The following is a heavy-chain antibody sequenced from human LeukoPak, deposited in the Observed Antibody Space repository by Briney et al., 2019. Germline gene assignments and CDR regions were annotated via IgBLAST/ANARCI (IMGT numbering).Heavy chain of an antibody. CDR1: GFTFSSFA. Sequence: PGGSLRLSCAASGFTFSSFAMSWVRQAPGKGLEWLSVITGSGYDTNSADSVKGRFTISRDNSKNTLYLQMSNLRAEDTAVYYCAKNLRVSSHYGIDYWGQGTLVTVSS. V-gene: IGHV3-23*01. J-gene: IGHJ4*02. CDR3: AKNLRVSSHYGIDY. CDR2: ITGSGYDT. D-gene: IGHD4-17*01.